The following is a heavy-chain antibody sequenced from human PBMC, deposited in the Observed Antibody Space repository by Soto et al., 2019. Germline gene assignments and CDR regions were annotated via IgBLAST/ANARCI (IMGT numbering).Heavy chain of an antibody. CDR3: ARTTAVPNTLRSRYFFDY. D-gene: IGHD4-17*01. Sequence: SETLSLTCSVSGGSVSNKTYYWSWIRQPPGKRLEWIGYVYYSGTTNYNPSLKSRVTISVDLSKTQFSLRLSSVATADTALYYCARTTAVPNTLRSRYFFDYWGQGTLVTVPQ. CDR2: VYYSGTT. J-gene: IGHJ4*02. V-gene: IGHV4-61*01. CDR1: GGSVSNKTYY.